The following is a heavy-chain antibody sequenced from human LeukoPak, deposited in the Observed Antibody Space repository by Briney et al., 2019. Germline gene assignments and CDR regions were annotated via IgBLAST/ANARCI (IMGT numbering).Heavy chain of an antibody. CDR1: GYTFTGYY. CDR2: INPNSGGT. V-gene: IGHV1-2*02. J-gene: IGHJ5*02. Sequence: GASVKVSCKASGYTFTGYYMHWVRQAPGQGLEWMGWINPNSGGTNYAQKCQGRVTMTRDTSISTAYMELSRLRSDDTAVYYCARAHPGSHTLLIAAAGTRKSWFDPWGQGTLVTVSS. CDR3: ARAHPGSHTLLIAAAGTRKSWFDP. D-gene: IGHD6-13*01.